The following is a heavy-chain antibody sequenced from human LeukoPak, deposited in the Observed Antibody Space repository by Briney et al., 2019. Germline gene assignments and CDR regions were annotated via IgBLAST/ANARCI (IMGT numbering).Heavy chain of an antibody. CDR2: IKQDGNEK. Sequence: GGSLRLSCAASGFTFSSCWMTWVRQAPGKGLEWVANIKQDGNEKYYVDSVKGRFSISRDNAKNSVYLQMYSLRAEDTAVYYCARLMGERSLFDYWGQGVLVTVSS. CDR1: GFTFSSCW. D-gene: IGHD1-26*01. CDR3: ARLMGERSLFDY. J-gene: IGHJ4*02. V-gene: IGHV3-7*02.